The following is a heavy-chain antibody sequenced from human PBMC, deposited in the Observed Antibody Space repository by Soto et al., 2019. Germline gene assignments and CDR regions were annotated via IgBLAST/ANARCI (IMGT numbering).Heavy chain of an antibody. CDR3: ARAYRINGWSDYFFDY. Sequence: TQSLTYTVSGDSLIGGDYYWSWIRQPPGKGLEWIGDIYYTGFTFYNPSLKSRLTISLDSSKNQFSLRLNSVTAADTAVYFCARAYRINGWSDYFFDYWGQGTLVTVFS. D-gene: IGHD6-19*01. J-gene: IGHJ4*02. CDR1: GDSLIGGDYY. V-gene: IGHV4-30-4*08. CDR2: IYYTGFT.